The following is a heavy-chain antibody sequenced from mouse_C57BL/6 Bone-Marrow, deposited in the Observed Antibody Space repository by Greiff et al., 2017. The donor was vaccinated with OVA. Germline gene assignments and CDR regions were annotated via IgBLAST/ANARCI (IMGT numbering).Heavy chain of an antibody. J-gene: IGHJ2*01. Sequence: EVQLQQSGPELVKPGASVKISCKASGYTFTDYYMNWVKQSHGKSLEWIGDINPNNGGTSYNQKIQGKATLTVDKSSSTAYMELRSLTSEDSAVYYCAVYYDYECDYWGQGTTLTVSS. V-gene: IGHV1-26*01. CDR2: INPNNGGT. D-gene: IGHD2-4*01. CDR3: AVYYDYECDY. CDR1: GYTFTDYY.